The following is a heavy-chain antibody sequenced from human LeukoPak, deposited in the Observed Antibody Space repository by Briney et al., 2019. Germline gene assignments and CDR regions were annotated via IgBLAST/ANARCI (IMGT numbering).Heavy chain of an antibody. CDR2: INTDGSST. Sequence: GGSLRLSCAASGFTFSSYWMYWVRQAPGKGLVWVSRINTDGSSTSYADSVKGRFTISRDNAKNTLYLQMNSLRAEDTAVYYCARAGEFGYYFDYWGQGTLVTVSS. CDR1: GFTFSSYW. CDR3: ARAGEFGYYFDY. D-gene: IGHD3-10*01. J-gene: IGHJ4*02. V-gene: IGHV3-74*01.